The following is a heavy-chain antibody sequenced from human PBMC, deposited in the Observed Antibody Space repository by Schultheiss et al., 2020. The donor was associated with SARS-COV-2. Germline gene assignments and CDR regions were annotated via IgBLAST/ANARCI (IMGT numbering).Heavy chain of an antibody. J-gene: IGHJ4*02. CDR3: ARINSHDFWSGYWYYFDY. CDR1: GFSLSTSGMC. CDR2: IYWDDDK. D-gene: IGHD3-3*01. Sequence: SGPTLVKPTQTLTLTCTFSGFSLSTSGMCVSWIRQPPGKALEWLALIYWDDDKRYSPSLKSRLTISKDTSKSQVVLTMTNMDPVDTATYYCARINSHDFWSGYWYYFDYWGQGTLVTVSS. V-gene: IGHV2-5*08.